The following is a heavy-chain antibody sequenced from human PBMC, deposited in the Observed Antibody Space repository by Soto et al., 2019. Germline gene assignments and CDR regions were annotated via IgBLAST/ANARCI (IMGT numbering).Heavy chain of an antibody. J-gene: IGHJ4*02. CDR1: GFTFSSYW. CDR2: IKSDETIT. Sequence: EVQLVESGGGLVQPVGSLRLSCAASGFTFSSYWMHWVRQPPGKGLEWVSRIKSDETITTYADSVKGRFTISRDNAKNTLYLQMNSLRADDTAVYFCARGREILTGYIDSWGQGTLVSVSP. V-gene: IGHV3-74*01. CDR3: ARGREILTGYIDS. D-gene: IGHD3-9*01.